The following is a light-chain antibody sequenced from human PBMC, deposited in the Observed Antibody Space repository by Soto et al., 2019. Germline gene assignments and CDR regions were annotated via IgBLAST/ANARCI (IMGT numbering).Light chain of an antibody. CDR2: GAS. CDR1: QSVSNNY. Sequence: ILMTPSPATLSLSPGEGATLSCRASQSVSNNYLAWYQQKPGQAPRLLIYGASNRATGIPERFSGSGSGTDFTLTISSLEPEDFAVYYCQQDGTSPITFGQGTRLEI. V-gene: IGKV3-20*01. J-gene: IGKJ5*01. CDR3: QQDGTSPIT.